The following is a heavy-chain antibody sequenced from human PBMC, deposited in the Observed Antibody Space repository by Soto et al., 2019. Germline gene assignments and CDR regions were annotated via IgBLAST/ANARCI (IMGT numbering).Heavy chain of an antibody. CDR2: IIPIFGTA. CDR1: GGTFSSYA. J-gene: IGHJ6*02. D-gene: IGHD2-15*01. V-gene: IGHV1-69*13. CDR3: ARSQMSAATQLYYYGMDV. Sequence: GASVKVSCKASGGTFSSYAISWVRQAPGQGLEWMGGIIPIFGTANYAQKFQGRVTITADESTSTAYMELSSLRSEDTAVYYCARSQMSAATQLYYYGMDVWGQGTTVTVSS.